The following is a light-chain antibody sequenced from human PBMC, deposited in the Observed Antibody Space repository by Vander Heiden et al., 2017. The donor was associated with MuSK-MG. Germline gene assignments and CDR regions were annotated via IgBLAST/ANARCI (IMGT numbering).Light chain of an antibody. Sequence: QSALTQPASVSGSPGQSITISCTGTSSDVGGSNYVSWYQQHPGKAPKLMIYDVSNRPSGVSNRFSGHQDEDEADYYCSSYTSSSHVVFGGGTKLTVL. V-gene: IGLV2-14*01. J-gene: IGLJ2*01. CDR2: DVS. CDR1: SSDVGGSNY. CDR3: SSYTSSSHVV.